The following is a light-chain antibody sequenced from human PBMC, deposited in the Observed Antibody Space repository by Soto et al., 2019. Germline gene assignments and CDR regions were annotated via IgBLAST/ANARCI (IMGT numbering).Light chain of an antibody. V-gene: IGLV3-21*02. CDR1: RVGTES. CDR2: DDS. J-gene: IGLJ1*01. Sequence: SYARTQPPSVSVAPGQTAMISRGGGRVGTESVHWYQQKPGQAPVLVVYDDSNRPSGIPERFSGSNSANTATLTITRVAAGDDADYYCQLWDTISDPYVFGTGTKVTVL. CDR3: QLWDTISDPYV.